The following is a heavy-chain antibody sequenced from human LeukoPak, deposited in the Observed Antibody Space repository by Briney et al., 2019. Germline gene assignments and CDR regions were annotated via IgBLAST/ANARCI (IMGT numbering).Heavy chain of an antibody. Sequence: SETLSLTCTVSGDSMSTYYWTWIRQPPGKGLEWIGTIYHSGSTYYNPSLKTRVTISVDTSKNQFSLNLTSLTAADTAVYYCARDRKYYYHLDVWGKGTTVTVSS. D-gene: IGHD1-14*01. CDR3: ARDRKYYYHLDV. CDR1: GDSMSTYY. V-gene: IGHV4-59*12. CDR2: IYHSGST. J-gene: IGHJ6*03.